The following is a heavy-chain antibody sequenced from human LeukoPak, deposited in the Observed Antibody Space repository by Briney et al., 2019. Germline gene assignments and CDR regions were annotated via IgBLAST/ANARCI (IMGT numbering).Heavy chain of an antibody. CDR1: GFTFSDSW. J-gene: IGHJ4*02. Sequence: GGSLRLSCGTSGFTFSDSWMSWFRQAPGQGLEWVASIKDDGSDKYYLDSVRGRFTISRDNVEDSLYLQLDDLRAEDTAVFYCARHLLRGQNFDYWGQGTLVTVSS. CDR3: ARHLLRGQNFDY. CDR2: IKDDGSDK. V-gene: IGHV3-7*01.